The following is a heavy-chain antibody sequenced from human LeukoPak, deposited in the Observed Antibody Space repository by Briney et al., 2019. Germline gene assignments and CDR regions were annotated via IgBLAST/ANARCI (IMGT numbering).Heavy chain of an antibody. J-gene: IGHJ4*02. CDR3: ARDTGGGYSCYDC. Sequence: PGGSLRLSCAASGFTFSSYAMSWVRQAPGKGLEWVSTISESGANTHYAASVKGRFTISRDDSKNTLYVQMNSLRAEDTAVYYCARDTGGGYSCYDCWGQGTLVTVSS. V-gene: IGHV3-23*01. CDR2: ISESGANT. D-gene: IGHD5-18*01. CDR1: GFTFSSYA.